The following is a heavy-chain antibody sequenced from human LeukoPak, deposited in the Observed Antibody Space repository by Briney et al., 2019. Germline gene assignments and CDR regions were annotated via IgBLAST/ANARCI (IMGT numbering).Heavy chain of an antibody. CDR1: GGSISSSSYY. CDR2: IYYSGST. CDR3: ARHSFGYCSSTSCYMPDY. Sequence: SETLSLACTVSGGSISSSSYYWGWIRQPPGKGLEWIGSIYYSGSTYYNPSLKSRVTISVDTSKNQFSLKLSSVTAADTAVYYCARHSFGYCSSTSCYMPDYWGQGTLVTVSS. J-gene: IGHJ4*02. V-gene: IGHV4-39*01. D-gene: IGHD2-2*03.